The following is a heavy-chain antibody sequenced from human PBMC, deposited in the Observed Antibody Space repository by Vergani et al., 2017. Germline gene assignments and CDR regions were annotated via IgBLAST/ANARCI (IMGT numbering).Heavy chain of an antibody. Sequence: QFQLMQSGAEVKKPGSSVKVSCKASGGTFSSYTISWVRQAPGQGLEWMGRIIPILGIANYAQKIQGIVTITADKSTSTAYMELSSLRSEDTAVYYCASLKATNSQNFDYWGQGTLVTVSS. D-gene: IGHD1-26*01. CDR1: GGTFSSYT. V-gene: IGHV1-69*02. J-gene: IGHJ4*02. CDR3: ASLKATNSQNFDY. CDR2: IIPILGIA.